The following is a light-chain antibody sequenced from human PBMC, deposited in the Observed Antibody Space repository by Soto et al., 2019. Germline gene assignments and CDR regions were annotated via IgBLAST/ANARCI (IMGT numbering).Light chain of an antibody. CDR3: QQYYETPYT. CDR2: WAS. CDR1: QSVFYSSNNNNF. J-gene: IGKJ2*01. V-gene: IGKV4-1*01. Sequence: DIVMTQSPDSLAVSLGERATINCKSSQSVFYSSNNNNFLAWYQQKPGQPPKLLIYWASTRESGVPDRFSGSGSGTDFALTISSLQAEDVAVYYCQQYYETPYTFGQGTKLEIK.